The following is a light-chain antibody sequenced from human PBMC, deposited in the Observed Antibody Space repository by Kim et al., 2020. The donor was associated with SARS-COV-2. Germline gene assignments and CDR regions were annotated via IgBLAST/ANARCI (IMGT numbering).Light chain of an antibody. CDR1: SSNIGAGYD. J-gene: IGLJ2*01. CDR2: DNS. Sequence: QSVLTQPPSVSGAPGQRVTISCTGSSSNIGAGYDVHWYQQLPGTAPKLLIYDNSNRPSGVPDRVSGSKSGTSASLAITGLQAEDEADYYCQSYDSSLSVVFGGGTQLTVL. CDR3: QSYDSSLSVV. V-gene: IGLV1-40*01.